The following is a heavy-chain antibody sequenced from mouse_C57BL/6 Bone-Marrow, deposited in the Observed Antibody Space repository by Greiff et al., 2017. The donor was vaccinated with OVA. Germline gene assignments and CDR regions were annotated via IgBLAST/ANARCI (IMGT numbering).Heavy chain of an antibody. J-gene: IGHJ2*01. CDR3: AIWVLRYFDY. V-gene: IGHV1-19*01. CDR1: GYTFTDYY. Sequence: EVQLQESGPVLVKPGASVKMSCKASGYTFTDYYMNWVKQSHGKSLEWIGVINPYNGGTSYNQKFKGKATFTVDKSSSTSYMELNSLTSEDSAVYYCAIWVLRYFDYWGQGTTLTVSS. D-gene: IGHD2-3*01. CDR2: INPYNGGT.